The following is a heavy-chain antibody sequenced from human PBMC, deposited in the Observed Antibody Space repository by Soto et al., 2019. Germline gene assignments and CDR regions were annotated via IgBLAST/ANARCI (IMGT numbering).Heavy chain of an antibody. CDR1: GFTFSSYA. V-gene: IGHV4-31*02. CDR2: IYYSGST. Sequence: LRLSCAASGFTFSSYAMSWVRQAPGKGLEWIGYIYYSGSTYYNPSLKSRVTISVDTSKNQFSLKLSSVTAADTAVYYCARDDITMIRYWGQGTLVTVSS. CDR3: ARDDITMIRY. J-gene: IGHJ4*02. D-gene: IGHD3-10*01.